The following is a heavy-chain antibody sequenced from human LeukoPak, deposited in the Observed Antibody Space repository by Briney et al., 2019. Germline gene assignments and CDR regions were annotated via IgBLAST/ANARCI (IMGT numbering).Heavy chain of an antibody. V-gene: IGHV3-23*01. D-gene: IGHD4/OR15-4a*01. CDR1: GFTFSNHG. J-gene: IGHJ4*02. Sequence: GGTLRLSCAASGFTFSNHGMNWVRQAPGKGLEWVSGISPSGDITYYADSVKGRFTISRDNSKNTLYLQMNSLRAEDTAVYYCARRAGAYSRPYDYWGQGTLVTVSS. CDR3: ARRAGAYSRPYDY. CDR2: ISPSGDIT.